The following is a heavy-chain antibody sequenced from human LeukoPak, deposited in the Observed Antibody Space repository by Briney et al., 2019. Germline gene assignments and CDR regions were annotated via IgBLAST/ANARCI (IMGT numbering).Heavy chain of an antibody. V-gene: IGHV1-24*01. CDR1: GYTLTELS. J-gene: IGHJ4*02. CDR2: FDPEDGET. CDR3: ATIIAVAGSFDY. D-gene: IGHD6-19*01. Sequence: GASVKVSCKVSGYTLTELSMHWVRQAPGKGLEWMGGFDPEDGETIYAQKFQGRVTMTEDTSTDTAYMELSSLRSEDTAVYYCATIIAVAGSFDYWGQGTLVTVSS.